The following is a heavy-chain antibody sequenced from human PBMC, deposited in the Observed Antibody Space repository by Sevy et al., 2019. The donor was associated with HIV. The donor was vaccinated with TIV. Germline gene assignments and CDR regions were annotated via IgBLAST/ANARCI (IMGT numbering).Heavy chain of an antibody. Sequence: GGSLRLSCAASGFTFDDYAMHWVRQAPGKGLEWVSLISWDGGSTYYADSVKGRFTISRDNSKNSLYLQMNSLRADDTALYYCAKVYCSSTSCYTWRTNGMDVWGQGTTVTVSS. V-gene: IGHV3-43D*04. CDR2: ISWDGGST. J-gene: IGHJ6*02. CDR1: GFTFDDYA. D-gene: IGHD2-2*02. CDR3: AKVYCSSTSCYTWRTNGMDV.